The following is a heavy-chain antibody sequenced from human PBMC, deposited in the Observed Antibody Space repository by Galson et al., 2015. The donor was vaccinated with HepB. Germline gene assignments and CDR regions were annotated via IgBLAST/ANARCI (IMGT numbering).Heavy chain of an antibody. CDR1: GFTFSNYN. Sequence: SLRLSCAASGFTFSNYNMNWVRQPPGKGLEWVSSISRNSDYIHYADSVTGRFTISRDNAKNSLYLQMNSLRAEDTAVYYCARDWGEPVAGSWWFDPWGQGTLVTVSS. D-gene: IGHD1-14*01. V-gene: IGHV3-21*01. J-gene: IGHJ5*02. CDR2: ISRNSDYI. CDR3: ARDWGEPVAGSWWFDP.